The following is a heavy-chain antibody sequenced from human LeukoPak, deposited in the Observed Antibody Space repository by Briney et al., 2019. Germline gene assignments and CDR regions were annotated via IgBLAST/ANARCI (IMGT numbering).Heavy chain of an antibody. V-gene: IGHV4-59*01. CDR1: GGSISSYY. Sequence: SETLSPTCTVSGGSISSYYWSWIRQPPGKGLEWIGYIYYSGSTNYNPSLKSRVTISVDTSKNQFSLKLSSVTAADTAVYYRARVRVAARPYWYFDLWGRGTLVTVSS. CDR3: ARVRVAARPYWYFDL. J-gene: IGHJ2*01. CDR2: IYYSGST. D-gene: IGHD6-6*01.